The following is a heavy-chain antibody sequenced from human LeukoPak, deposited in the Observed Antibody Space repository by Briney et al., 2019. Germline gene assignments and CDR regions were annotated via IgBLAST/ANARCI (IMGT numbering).Heavy chain of an antibody. V-gene: IGHV4-39*01. D-gene: IGHD4-23*01. Sequence: AETLSLICTVSGGSISRSGYYWTWIRQSPGKGLEWLGNIYSSGTPYYSPSLKTRITISLDTSKNQFSLKLTSVTAADTAVYYCASHDYGGDSGDSWGQGTLVTVSS. CDR3: ASHDYGGDSGDS. CDR1: GGSISRSGYY. J-gene: IGHJ5*02. CDR2: IYSSGTP.